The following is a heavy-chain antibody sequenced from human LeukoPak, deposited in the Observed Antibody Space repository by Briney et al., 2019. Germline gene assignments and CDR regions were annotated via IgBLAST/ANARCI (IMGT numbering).Heavy chain of an antibody. D-gene: IGHD3-3*01. J-gene: IGHJ4*02. V-gene: IGHV3-23*01. CDR3: AKEHTIFGVVTYFDS. Sequence: PGGSLRLSCAASGFTFSSYAMSWVRQAPGKGLEWVSAISGSGGSTYYADSVKGRFTISRDDSKNMLYLHMDTLRAEDTATYYCAKEHTIFGVVTYFDSWGQGTLVTVSS. CDR2: ISGSGGST. CDR1: GFTFSSYA.